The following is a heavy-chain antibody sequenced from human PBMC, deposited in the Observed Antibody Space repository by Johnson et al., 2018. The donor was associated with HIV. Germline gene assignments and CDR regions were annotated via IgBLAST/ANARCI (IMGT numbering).Heavy chain of an antibody. CDR1: GFTVSSNY. Sequence: EVQLVESGGGVVQPGGSLRLSCAASGFTVSSNYMNWVRQAPGKGLEWVSVIYSGGTTYYADSVKGRLTISRDNSKNTLYLQMNSLRAEDTALYYCAREVAGDYGDSPGAFDIWGQGTMVTVSS. V-gene: IGHV3-66*01. J-gene: IGHJ3*02. D-gene: IGHD4-17*01. CDR3: AREVAGDYGDSPGAFDI. CDR2: IYSGGTT.